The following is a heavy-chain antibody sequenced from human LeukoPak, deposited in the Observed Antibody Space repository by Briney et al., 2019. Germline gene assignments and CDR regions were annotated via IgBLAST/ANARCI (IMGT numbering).Heavy chain of an antibody. CDR3: AKSGKARMAVSGADY. V-gene: IGHV3-23*01. Sequence: GGSLRLSCADSGFTFSSYAVTCVRQAPGKGLEWVSAIASGGGTTYYADSVKGRFTISRDNSKNTLYLQMNSLRAEDTAVYYCAKSGKARMAVSGADYWGQGTPVTVSS. D-gene: IGHD6-19*01. CDR1: GFTFSSYA. J-gene: IGHJ4*02. CDR2: IASGGGTT.